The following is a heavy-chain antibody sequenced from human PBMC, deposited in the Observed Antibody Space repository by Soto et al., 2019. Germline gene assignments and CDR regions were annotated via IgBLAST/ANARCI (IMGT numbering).Heavy chain of an antibody. V-gene: IGHV4-34*01. CDR2: INHSGST. CDR1: GGSFSGFY. CDR3: ARGTRYYGMDV. Sequence: SETLSLTCAVYGGSFSGFYWSWIRQPPGKGLEWIGEINHSGSTNYNPSLKSRVTISVDTSKNQFSLKLSSVTAADTAVYYCARGTRYYGMDVWGQGTTVTVSS. J-gene: IGHJ6*02.